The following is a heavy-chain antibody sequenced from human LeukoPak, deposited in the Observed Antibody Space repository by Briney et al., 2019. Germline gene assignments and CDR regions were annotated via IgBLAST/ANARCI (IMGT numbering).Heavy chain of an antibody. D-gene: IGHD3-3*01. J-gene: IGHJ5*02. CDR1: GGSISSSSYY. CDR3: ARPGVERQLAQPTKWFDP. V-gene: IGHV4-39*07. CDR2: IYYSGST. Sequence: SETLSLTCTVSGGSISSSSYYWGWIRQPPGKGLEWIGSIYYSGSTYYNPSLKSRVTISVDTPKNQFSLKLSSVTAEDTAVYYCARPGVERQLAQPTKWFDPWGQGTLVTVSS.